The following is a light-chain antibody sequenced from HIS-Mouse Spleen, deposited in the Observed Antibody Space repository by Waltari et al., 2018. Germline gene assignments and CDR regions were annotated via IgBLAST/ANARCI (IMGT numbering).Light chain of an antibody. CDR3: QSADSSGTYVV. J-gene: IGLJ2*01. CDR1: ALPKQY. Sequence: SYELTQPPSVSVSPGQTARITCSGDALPKQYAYWYQQKPGQDPVLVIYKDRERPSGYPERFSGSSSGTTVTLTISGVQAEDEADYYCQSADSSGTYVVFGGGTKLTVL. CDR2: KDR. V-gene: IGLV3-25*03.